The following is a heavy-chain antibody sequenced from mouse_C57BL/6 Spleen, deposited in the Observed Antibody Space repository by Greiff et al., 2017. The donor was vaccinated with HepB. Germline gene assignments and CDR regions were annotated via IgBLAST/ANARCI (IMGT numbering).Heavy chain of an antibody. CDR2: INPSSGYT. CDR1: GYTFTSYT. Sequence: QVQLQQSGAELARPGASVKMSCKASGYTFTSYTMHWVKQRPGQGLEWIGYINPSSGYTKYNQKFKDKATLTADKSSSTAYMQLSSLTSEDSAVYYCARVRGYDEGAWVAYWGQGTLVTVSA. CDR3: ARVRGYDEGAWVAY. D-gene: IGHD2-14*01. J-gene: IGHJ3*01. V-gene: IGHV1-4*01.